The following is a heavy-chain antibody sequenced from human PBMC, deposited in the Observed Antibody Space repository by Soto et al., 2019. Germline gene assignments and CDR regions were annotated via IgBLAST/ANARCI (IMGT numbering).Heavy chain of an antibody. CDR1: GGSIRSSSYY. D-gene: IGHD6-19*01. J-gene: IGHJ4*02. Sequence: QLQLQESGPRLVKPSETLSLTCTVSGGSIRSSSYYWAWIRQPPGKGLEWIGSIYNRGTTSYSPSLKSRVTISVDTSKNQLSLRLTAVSVADTAVYYCAKKSDAVASKPPDYWGQGTRVTVSS. V-gene: IGHV4-39*01. CDR2: IYNRGTT. CDR3: AKKSDAVASKPPDY.